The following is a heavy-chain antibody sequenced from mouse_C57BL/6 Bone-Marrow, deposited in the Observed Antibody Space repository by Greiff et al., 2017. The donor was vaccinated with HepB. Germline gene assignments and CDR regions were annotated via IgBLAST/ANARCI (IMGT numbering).Heavy chain of an antibody. Sequence: DVMLVESGGGLVQPGGSLKLSCAASGFTFSDYYMYWVRQTPEKRLEWVAYISNGGGSTYYPDTVKGRFTISRDNAKNTLYLQMSRLKSEDTAMYYCARQWGRGSYDYDWFAYWGQGTLVTVSA. CDR3: ARQWGRGSYDYDWFAY. V-gene: IGHV5-12*01. J-gene: IGHJ3*01. CDR1: GFTFSDYY. D-gene: IGHD2-4*01. CDR2: ISNGGGST.